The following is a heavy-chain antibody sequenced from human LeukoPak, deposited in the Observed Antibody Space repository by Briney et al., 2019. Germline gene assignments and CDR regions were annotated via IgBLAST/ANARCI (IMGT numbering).Heavy chain of an antibody. J-gene: IGHJ4*02. Sequence: GGSLRLSCAASGFTFSSYAMSWVRQAPGKGLEWVSGISGSDGSTNYADAVKGRFTISRENSKNTLYLQMNSLRAEDTAVYYCAKDSAKKYDDYWGQGTLVTVSS. CDR2: ISGSDGST. V-gene: IGHV3-23*01. CDR3: AKDSAKKYDDY. CDR1: GFTFSSYA. D-gene: IGHD2/OR15-2a*01.